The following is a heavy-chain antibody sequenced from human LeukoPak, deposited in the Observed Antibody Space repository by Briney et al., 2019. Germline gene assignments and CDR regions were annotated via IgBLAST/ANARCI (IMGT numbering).Heavy chain of an antibody. J-gene: IGHJ4*02. D-gene: IGHD2-8*01. CDR3: ARGLAYAIGY. CDR2: INHSGST. Sequence: SETLSLTCAVYGGSFSGYYWSWIRQPPGKGLEWIGEINHSGSTNYNPSLKSRVTISVDTSKNQFSLKLSSVIAADTAVYYCARGLAYAIGYWGQGTLVTVSS. CDR1: GGSFSGYY. V-gene: IGHV4-34*01.